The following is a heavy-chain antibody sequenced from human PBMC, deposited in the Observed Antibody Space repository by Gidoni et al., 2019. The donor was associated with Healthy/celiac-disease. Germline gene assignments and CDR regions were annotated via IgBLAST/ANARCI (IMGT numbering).Heavy chain of an antibody. Sequence: QITLKESGPTLVNPTQTLTLTCTFSGLSLSTSGVGVGWIRQPPGKALEWLALIYWDDDKRYSPSLKSRLTITKATSKNQVVLPMTNMDPVDTATYYCAHTFSSPIPPDSYDSRGFSFDYWGQGTLVTVSS. CDR2: IYWDDDK. CDR3: AHTFSSPIPPDSYDSRGFSFDY. J-gene: IGHJ4*02. V-gene: IGHV2-5*02. D-gene: IGHD3-22*01. CDR1: GLSLSTSGVG.